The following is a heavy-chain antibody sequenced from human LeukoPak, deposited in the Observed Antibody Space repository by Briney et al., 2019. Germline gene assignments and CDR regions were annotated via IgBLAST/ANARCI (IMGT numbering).Heavy chain of an antibody. CDR2: IYYNGSA. D-gene: IGHD3-10*01. CDR1: GPRIIKK. Sequence: GGSLRLSCVDLGGPRIIKKKSWVRRAPGKGLECVSVIYYNGSASYADSVKGRFTISRDNAKNTLFLQMNSLRAEDTALYYCATLTLYYGSGSYFDYWGQGTLVAVSS. J-gene: IGHJ4*02. V-gene: IGHV3-53*01. CDR3: ATLTLYYGSGSYFDY.